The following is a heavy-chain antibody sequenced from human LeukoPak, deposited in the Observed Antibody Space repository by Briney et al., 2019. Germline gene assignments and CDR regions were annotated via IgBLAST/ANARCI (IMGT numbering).Heavy chain of an antibody. V-gene: IGHV3-21*01. Sequence: GGSLRLSCAASGFTFSSYAMHWVRQAPGKGLEWVSSISSSSSYIYYADSVKGRFTISRDNAKNSLYLQMNSLRAEDTAVYYCARELKDRFDYWGQGTLVTVSS. CDR3: ARELKDRFDY. CDR2: ISSSSSYI. J-gene: IGHJ4*02. D-gene: IGHD2-15*01. CDR1: GFTFSSYA.